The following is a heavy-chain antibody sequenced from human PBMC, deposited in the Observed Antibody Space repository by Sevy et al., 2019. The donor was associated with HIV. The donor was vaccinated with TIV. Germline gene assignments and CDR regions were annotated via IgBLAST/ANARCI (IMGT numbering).Heavy chain of an antibody. CDR2: IKSKTDGGTT. V-gene: IGHV3-15*01. J-gene: IGHJ1*01. D-gene: IGHD6-19*01. CDR1: GFTLSNAW. CDR3: TPHMAVAGTVYFQH. Sequence: GGSLRLSCAASGFTLSNAWMSWVRQAPGKGLEWVGRIKSKTDGGTTDYAAPVKGRFTISRDDSKNTLYLQMNSVKTEDTAMYYCTPHMAVAGTVYFQHWGQGTLVTVSS.